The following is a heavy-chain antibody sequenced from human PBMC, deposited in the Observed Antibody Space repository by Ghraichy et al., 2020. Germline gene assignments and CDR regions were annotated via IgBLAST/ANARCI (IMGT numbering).Heavy chain of an antibody. V-gene: IGHV4-39*01. D-gene: IGHD2-2*01. J-gene: IGHJ5*02. CDR2: TYFDGSA. CDR3: ASQRGGVPAAIHFDP. CDR1: GGSISSTSYY. Sequence: SETLSLTCTVSGGSISSTSYYWGWIRQPPGKGLEWIGSTYFDGSAYYNPSLKSRVTISVDTSKNQFSLKLGSVTAADTAVYYCASQRGGVPAAIHFDPWGQGTLVTVSS.